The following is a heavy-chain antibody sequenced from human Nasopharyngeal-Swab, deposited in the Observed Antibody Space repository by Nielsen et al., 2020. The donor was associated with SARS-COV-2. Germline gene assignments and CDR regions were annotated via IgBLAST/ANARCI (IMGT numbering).Heavy chain of an antibody. CDR1: GGSISSYY. CDR2: IYTSGST. D-gene: IGHD2-21*01. CDR3: ASSIVVVIAERHYYYYGMDV. J-gene: IGHJ6*02. Sequence: SETLSLTCTVSGGSISSYYWSWIRQPAGKGLEWIGRIYTSGSTNYKPSLKSRVTISVDTSKNQFSLKLSSVTAADTAVYYCASSIVVVIAERHYYYYGMDVWGQGTTVTVSS. V-gene: IGHV4-4*07.